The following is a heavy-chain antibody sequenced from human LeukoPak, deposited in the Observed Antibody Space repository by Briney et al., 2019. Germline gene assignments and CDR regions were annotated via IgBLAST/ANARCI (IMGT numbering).Heavy chain of an antibody. D-gene: IGHD2/OR15-2a*01. J-gene: IGHJ5*02. CDR1: GFAFRSYW. V-gene: IGHV3-7*01. CDR2: INQDGSEK. CDR3: ARETVLSS. Sequence: GGPLRLSCAASGFAFRSYWMTWVRQAPGKGLEWVANINQDGSEKNYVDSVKGRFTISRDNAENSLYLQMNSLRPEDTAVYYCARETVLSSWGQGTLVTVSS.